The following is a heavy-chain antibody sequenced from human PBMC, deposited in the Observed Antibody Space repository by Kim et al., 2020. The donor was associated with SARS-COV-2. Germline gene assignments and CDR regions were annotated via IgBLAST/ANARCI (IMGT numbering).Heavy chain of an antibody. CDR2: ISAYNGNT. CDR3: AKTTVKTSFDY. D-gene: IGHD4-17*01. CDR1: GYTFTSYG. J-gene: IGHJ4*02. Sequence: ASVKVSCKASGYTFTSYGISWVRQAPGQGLEWMGWISAYNGNTNYAQKLQGRVTMTTDTSTSTAYMELRGLRSDDTAVYYCAKTTVKTSFDYWGQGTLVTVSS. V-gene: IGHV1-18*01.